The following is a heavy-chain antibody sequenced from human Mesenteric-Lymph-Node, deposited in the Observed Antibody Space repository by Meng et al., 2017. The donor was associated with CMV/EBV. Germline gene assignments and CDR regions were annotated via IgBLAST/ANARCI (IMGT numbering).Heavy chain of an antibody. CDR2: ISSSGISSSGSTI. Sequence: GGSLRLSCAASGFTFSDYYMSWIRQAPGKGLEWVSYISSSGISSSGSTIYYADSVKGRFTISRDNAKNSLYLQMNSLRAEDTAVYYCARGDYYFDYWGQGTLVTVSS. V-gene: IGHV3-11*01. J-gene: IGHJ4*02. CDR3: ARGDYYFDY. CDR1: GFTFSDYY.